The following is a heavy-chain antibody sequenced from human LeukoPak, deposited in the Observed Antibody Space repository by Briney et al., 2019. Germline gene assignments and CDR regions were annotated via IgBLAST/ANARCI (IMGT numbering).Heavy chain of an antibody. Sequence: GGSLRLSCAASGFTFSSYAMSWVRQAPGKGLEWVSAISGSGGSTYYADSVKGRFTISRDNPKNTLYLQMNSLRAEDTAVYYCAKARYYDFWSGYYGDWYFDLWGRGTLVTVSS. CDR2: ISGSGGST. J-gene: IGHJ2*01. CDR3: AKARYYDFWSGYYGDWYFDL. CDR1: GFTFSSYA. V-gene: IGHV3-23*01. D-gene: IGHD3-3*01.